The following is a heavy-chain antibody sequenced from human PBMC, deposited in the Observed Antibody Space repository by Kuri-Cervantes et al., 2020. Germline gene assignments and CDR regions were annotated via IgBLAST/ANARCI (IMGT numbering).Heavy chain of an antibody. D-gene: IGHD4-23*01. CDR1: GFTFNTYS. CDR3: ARDWSTVGGMDV. J-gene: IGHJ6*02. V-gene: IGHV3-21*01. CDR2: ISSSSVYI. Sequence: GESLKISCVASGFTFNTYSMHWVRQAPGEGLEWVSSISSSSVYIYYADSMKGRFTVSRDNAKNSLYLQMNSLRDEDTAVYYCARDWSTVGGMDVWGQGTTVTVSS.